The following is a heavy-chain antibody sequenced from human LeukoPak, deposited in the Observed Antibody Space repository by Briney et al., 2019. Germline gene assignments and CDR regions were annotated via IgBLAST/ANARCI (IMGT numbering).Heavy chain of an antibody. Sequence: ASVKVSCKASGYTFTSYAIHWVRQAPGQRLEWMGWISAGNGNTKYSQNFQGRVTFISNTSATTAFMELSSLRSEDAAVYFCARDSGSGSNDYWGQGTLVTVSS. D-gene: IGHD1-26*01. CDR3: ARDSGSGSNDY. CDR1: GYTFTSYA. J-gene: IGHJ4*02. CDR2: ISAGNGNT. V-gene: IGHV1-3*01.